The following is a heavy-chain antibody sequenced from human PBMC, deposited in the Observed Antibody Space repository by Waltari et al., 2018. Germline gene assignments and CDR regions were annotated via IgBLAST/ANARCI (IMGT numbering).Heavy chain of an antibody. CDR3: TTEGGRTWPMY. CDR2: LKRKAGGRTT. CDR1: GFTFANAW. D-gene: IGHD2-2*01. Sequence: EVQLVESGGGLVKPGDSLRLSCVASGFTFANAWVNWVRQAPGEWRGWVGRLKRKAGGRTTDYAATVKGRFAISRDDSKDTAYLQMNSLKTEDTAMYFCTTEGGRTWPMYWGEGTVVTVSS. J-gene: IGHJ4*02. V-gene: IGHV3-15*01.